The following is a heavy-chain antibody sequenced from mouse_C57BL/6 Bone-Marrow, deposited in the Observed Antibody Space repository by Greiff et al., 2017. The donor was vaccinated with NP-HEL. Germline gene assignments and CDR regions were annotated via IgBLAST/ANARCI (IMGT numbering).Heavy chain of an antibody. V-gene: IGHV5-9-1*02. CDR1: GFTFSSYA. J-gene: IGHJ3*01. D-gene: IGHD1-1*01. CDR3: TRVTDYDGSSYVGFAY. CDR2: ISSGGDYI. Sequence: EVQGVESGEGLVKPGGSLKLSCAASGFTFSSYAMSWVRQTPEKRLEWVAYISSGGDYIYYADTVKGGFTISRDNARNALNPQMSSLKSEDTAMYSCTRVTDYDGSSYVGFAYWGQGTLVTVSA.